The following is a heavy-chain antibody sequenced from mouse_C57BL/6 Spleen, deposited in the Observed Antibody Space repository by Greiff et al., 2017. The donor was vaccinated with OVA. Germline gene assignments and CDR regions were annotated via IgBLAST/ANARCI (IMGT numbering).Heavy chain of an antibody. V-gene: IGHV5-16*01. CDR3: ARDQGGYGNSPFDY. J-gene: IGHJ2*01. CDR2: INYDGSST. Sequence: DVKLVESEGGLVQPGSSMKLSCTASGFTFSDYYMAWVRQVPEKGLEWVANINYDGSSTYYLDSLKSRFIISRDNAKNILYLQMSSLKSEDTATYYCARDQGGYGNSPFDYWGQGTTLTVSS. CDR1: GFTFSDYY. D-gene: IGHD2-1*01.